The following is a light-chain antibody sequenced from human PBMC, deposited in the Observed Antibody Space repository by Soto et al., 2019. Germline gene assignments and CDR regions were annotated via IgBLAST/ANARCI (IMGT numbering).Light chain of an antibody. CDR2: DAS. CDR1: QSISTF. V-gene: IGKV1-5*01. CDR3: QQYDSYSRT. Sequence: DIQMTQSPSTLSASVGDRVTITCRASQSISTFLAWYQQKPGKAPKLLIYDASSLESGVPSRFSGSGSGTDFTLTISSLQPDDFATYYCQQYDSYSRTFGQGTKVDI. J-gene: IGKJ1*01.